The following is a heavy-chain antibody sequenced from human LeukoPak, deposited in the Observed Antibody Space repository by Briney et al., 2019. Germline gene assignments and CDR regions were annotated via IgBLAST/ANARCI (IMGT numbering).Heavy chain of an antibody. CDR1: GGSISSYY. CDR2: IYYSGST. J-gene: IGHJ5*02. V-gene: IGHV4-59*01. CDR3: ARVGVGSGVNWFDP. D-gene: IGHD2-15*01. Sequence: SETLSLTCTVSGGSISSYYWSWIRQPPGKGLEWIGYIYYSGSTNYNPSLKSRVTISVDTSKNQFSLKLSSVTAADTAVYYCARVGVGSGVNWFDPWGQGTLVTVSS.